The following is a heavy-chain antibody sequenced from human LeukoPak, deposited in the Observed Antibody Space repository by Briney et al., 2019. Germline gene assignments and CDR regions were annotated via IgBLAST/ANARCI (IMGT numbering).Heavy chain of an antibody. J-gene: IGHJ6*03. D-gene: IGHD3-9*01. CDR3: ASPSREYYDILTGDYYYYYYMDV. Sequence: PGRSLRLSCAASGFTVSSNYMSWVRQAPGKGLEWVSVIYSGGSTYYADSVKGRFTISRDNSKNTLYLQMNSLRAEDTAVYYCASPSREYYDILTGDYYYYYYMDVWGKGTTVTISS. CDR2: IYSGGST. CDR1: GFTVSSNY. V-gene: IGHV3-66*01.